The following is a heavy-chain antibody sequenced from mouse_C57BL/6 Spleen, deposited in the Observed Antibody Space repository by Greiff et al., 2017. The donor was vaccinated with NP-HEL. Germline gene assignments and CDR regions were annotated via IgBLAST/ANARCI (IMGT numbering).Heavy chain of an antibody. V-gene: IGHV1-18*01. D-gene: IGHD2-1*01. CDR1: GYTFTDYN. Sequence: EVQLQQSGPELVKPGASVKIPCKASGYTFTDYNMDWVKQSHGKSLEWIGDINPNNGGTIYNQKFKGKATLTVDKSSSTAYMELHSLTSEDTAVYYCARWNGNSFLWYFDVWGTGTTVTVSS. CDR2: INPNNGGT. J-gene: IGHJ1*03. CDR3: ARWNGNSFLWYFDV.